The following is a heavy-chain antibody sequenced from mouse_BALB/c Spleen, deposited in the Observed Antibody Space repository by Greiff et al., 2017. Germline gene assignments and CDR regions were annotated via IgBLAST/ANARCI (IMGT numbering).Heavy chain of an antibody. V-gene: IGHV14-3*02. CDR2: IDPANGNT. CDR1: GFNIKDTY. Sequence: VQLQQSGAELVKPGASVKLSCTASGFNIKDTYMHWVKQRPEQGLEWIGRIDPANGNTKYDPKFQGKATIPADTSSNTAYLQLSSLTSEDTAVYYCARYRELRYYFDYWGQGTTLTVSS. D-gene: IGHD1-1*01. J-gene: IGHJ2*01. CDR3: ARYRELRYYFDY.